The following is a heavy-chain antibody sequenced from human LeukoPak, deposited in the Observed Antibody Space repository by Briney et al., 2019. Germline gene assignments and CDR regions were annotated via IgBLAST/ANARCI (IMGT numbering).Heavy chain of an antibody. CDR2: IYTSGTT. CDR1: GGSISSGSYY. CDR3: ARDVYYQGYAFDI. D-gene: IGHD1-26*01. J-gene: IGHJ3*02. Sequence: PSQTLSLTCAVSGGSISSGSYYWSWIRQPAGKGLEWIGRIYTSGTTNYNPSLKSRVTISVDTSKNQFSLKLSSVTAADTAVYYCARDVYYQGYAFDIWGQGTMVAVSS. V-gene: IGHV4-61*02.